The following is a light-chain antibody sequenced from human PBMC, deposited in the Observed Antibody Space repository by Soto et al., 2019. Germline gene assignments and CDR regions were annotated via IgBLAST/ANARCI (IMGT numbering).Light chain of an antibody. CDR3: AAWDDSLNGWV. CDR2: SSN. J-gene: IGLJ3*02. CDR1: SSNIGSNT. V-gene: IGLV1-44*01. Sequence: QSALTQPPSASGTPGQRVTISCSGSSSNIGSNTVNWYQQLPGTAPKILIYSSNQRPSGVPDRFSGSKSGTSASLAISGLQSEDEADYYCAAWDDSLNGWVFGGGTKLTVL.